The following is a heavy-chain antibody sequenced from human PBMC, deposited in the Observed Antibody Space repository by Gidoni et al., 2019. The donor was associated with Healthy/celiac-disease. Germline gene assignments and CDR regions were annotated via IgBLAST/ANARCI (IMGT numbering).Heavy chain of an antibody. CDR1: GGPFSSYA. J-gene: IGHJ4*02. V-gene: IGHV1-69*01. CDR2: IIPSFGTA. CDR3: ARGDGDYYDSSGYYPFDY. Sequence: QVQLVQSGAEVKKPGSSVKVSCKASGGPFSSYAISWVRQAPGQGLEWMGGIIPSFGTANYAQKFQGRVTITADESTSTAYMELSSLRSEDTAVYYCARGDGDYYDSSGYYPFDYWGQGTLVTVSS. D-gene: IGHD3-22*01.